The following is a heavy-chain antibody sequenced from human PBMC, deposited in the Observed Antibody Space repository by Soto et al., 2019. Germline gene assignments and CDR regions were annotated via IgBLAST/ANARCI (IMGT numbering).Heavy chain of an antibody. D-gene: IGHD2-21*01. Sequence: GGSLRLSCAASGFTFKSFAMHWVRQAPGKGLEWVAFISDDGSNQYFADSVTGRCTISRDNSENTVSLQIDSLRPGDTAVYYCAKDLYRASYSSYYFHHWRQGILVTVSS. CDR3: AKDLYRASYSSYYFHH. CDR2: ISDDGSNQ. CDR1: GFTFKSFA. V-gene: IGHV3-30*18. J-gene: IGHJ4*02.